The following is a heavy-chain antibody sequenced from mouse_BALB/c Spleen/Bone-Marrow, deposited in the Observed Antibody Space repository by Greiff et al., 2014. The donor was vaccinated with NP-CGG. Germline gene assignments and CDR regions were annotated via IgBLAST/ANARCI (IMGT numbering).Heavy chain of an antibody. CDR2: IKQNNGGT. Sequence: EVKLVESGPELVKPGASVKIACKTSGYRGKEKKKKWGKKSKGKSREGRGSIKQNNGGTTYNQKFKGKATLTVDKSSSTAYMELRSLTSEESAVYYCARGGRWLPTFDYWGQGTTLTVSS. CDR1: GYRGKEKK. D-gene: IGHD2-3*01. V-gene: IGHV1-18*01. CDR3: ARGGRWLPTFDY. J-gene: IGHJ2*01.